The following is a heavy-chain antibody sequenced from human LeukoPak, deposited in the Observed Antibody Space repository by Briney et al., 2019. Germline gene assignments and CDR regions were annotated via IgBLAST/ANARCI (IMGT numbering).Heavy chain of an antibody. CDR2: INTYGTST. V-gene: IGHV3-74*03. J-gene: IGHJ5*02. CDR3: ARGSSTVTTRDWFDP. CDR1: GFTFSSYW. D-gene: IGHD4-17*01. Sequence: GGSLSLSCAASGFTFSSYWMHWVRQVPGKGLLWVARINTYGTSTSYGDSVEGRFTISRDNAKNTLDLEMKSLRDDDTAVYYCARGSSTVTTRDWFDPWGQGTQVTVSS.